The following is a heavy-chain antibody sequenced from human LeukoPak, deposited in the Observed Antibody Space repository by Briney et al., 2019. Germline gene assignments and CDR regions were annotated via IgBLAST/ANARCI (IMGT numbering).Heavy chain of an antibody. D-gene: IGHD3-22*01. CDR3: ARDNYYDSS. V-gene: IGHV4-39*07. CDR1: GGSISSSSYY. Sequence: SETLSLTCTVSGGSISSSSYYWGWIRQPPGKGLEWIGSIYYSGSTYYNPSLKSRVTISVDTSKNQFSLKLSSVTAADTAVYYCARDNYYDSSWGQGTLVTVSS. CDR2: IYYSGST. J-gene: IGHJ4*02.